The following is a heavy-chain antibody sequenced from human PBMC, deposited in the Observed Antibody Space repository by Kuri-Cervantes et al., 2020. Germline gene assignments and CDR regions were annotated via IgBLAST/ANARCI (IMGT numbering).Heavy chain of an antibody. CDR1: GYTFTGYY. V-gene: IGHV1-2*02. D-gene: IGHD5-12*01. CDR3: ANLYSGYESYYYYYGMDA. CDR2: INPNNGGT. J-gene: IGHJ6*02. Sequence: ASVKVSCKASGYTFTGYYMHWVRQAPGQGLEWMGWINPNNGGTEDALKFQGRVTMTRDTSISTGYMEVSSLRSEDTAVYYCANLYSGYESYYYYYGMDAWGQGTTVTVSS.